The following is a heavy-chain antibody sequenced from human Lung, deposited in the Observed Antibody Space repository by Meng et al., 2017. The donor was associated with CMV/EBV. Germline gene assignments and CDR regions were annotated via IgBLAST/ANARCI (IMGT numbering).Heavy chain of an antibody. D-gene: IGHD3-10*02. CDR1: RFNIRNYA. Sequence: GGSLRLXCTASRFNIRNYAMHWVRQAPGKGLEWVAVIWSDGGDKYYADSVEGRFTISRDNSKNTLYLQMNSLRAEDTAVYYCAKDSYVVSTKTVDYYYGMDVWXQGTTVTVSS. CDR2: IWSDGGDK. CDR3: AKDSYVVSTKTVDYYYGMDV. V-gene: IGHV3-33*06. J-gene: IGHJ6*02.